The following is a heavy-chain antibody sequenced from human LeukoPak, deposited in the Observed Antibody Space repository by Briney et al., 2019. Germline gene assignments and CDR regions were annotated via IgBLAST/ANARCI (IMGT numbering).Heavy chain of an antibody. J-gene: IGHJ3*02. V-gene: IGHV4-39*01. CDR2: VSYSGST. D-gene: IGHD6-19*01. CDR3: VRRGKWLVRDAFDI. Sequence: SETLSLTCTVSGGSISSSSYYWGWIRQPPGKGLEWIGSVSYSGSTYYNPSLKSRVTISVDTAKNQFSLRLSSVTAADTAVYRCVRRGKWLVRDAFDIWGQGTMVTVSS. CDR1: GGSISSSSYY.